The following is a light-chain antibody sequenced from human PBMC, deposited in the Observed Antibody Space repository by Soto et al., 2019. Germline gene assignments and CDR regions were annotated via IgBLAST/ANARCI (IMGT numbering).Light chain of an antibody. CDR2: AAS. CDR1: QSVRSN. V-gene: IGKV3-15*01. Sequence: EIVMTQSPATLSVSPGEWATLSCRASQSVRSNLAWYQQRPGQAPRLLIYAASTRATGIPARFSGSGSGTGFTLIIDSLQSEDFAVYYCQQYNNWPRTFGQGTKVDIK. J-gene: IGKJ1*01. CDR3: QQYNNWPRT.